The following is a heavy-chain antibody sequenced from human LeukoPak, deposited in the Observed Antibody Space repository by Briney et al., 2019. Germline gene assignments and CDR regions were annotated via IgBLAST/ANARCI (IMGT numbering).Heavy chain of an antibody. CDR3: ARGPYYDFWSGYYPRFDY. CDR2: INHSGST. J-gene: IGHJ4*02. CDR1: GGSFSGYY. D-gene: IGHD3-3*01. V-gene: IGHV4-34*01. Sequence: SETLSLTCAVYGGSFSGYYWSWIRQPPGKGLEWIGEINHSGSTNYNPSLKSRVTISVDTSKNQFSLKLSSVTAADTAVYYCARGPYYDFWSGYYPRFDYWGQGILVTVSS.